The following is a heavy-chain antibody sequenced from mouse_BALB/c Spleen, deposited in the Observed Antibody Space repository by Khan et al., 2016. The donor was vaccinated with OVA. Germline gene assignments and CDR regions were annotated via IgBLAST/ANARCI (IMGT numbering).Heavy chain of an antibody. CDR2: IWTGGIT. J-gene: IGHJ3*01. CDR1: GFSLTNYG. CDR3: ARSYDYDVGGFTY. Sequence: QVQLKESGPGLVAPSQSLSITCTVSGFSLTNYGVHWVRQPPGKGLEWMGVIWTGGITNYNSALMSRLSISKDNSKSHVFLKKNRLQTDDTAIYYCARSYDYDVGGFTYWGQGTLVTVSA. V-gene: IGHV2-9*02. D-gene: IGHD2-4*01.